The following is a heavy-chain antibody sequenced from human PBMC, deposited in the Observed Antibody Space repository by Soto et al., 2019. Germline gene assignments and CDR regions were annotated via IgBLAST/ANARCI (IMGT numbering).Heavy chain of an antibody. CDR2: IESGGST. CDR1: GFTVSSTY. J-gene: IGHJ4*02. V-gene: IGHV3-53*02. CDR3: GPQILWYGETPTFVT. D-gene: IGHD3-10*01. Sequence: EEQLVETGGGVIQRGGSLRLSCNASGFTVSSTYMSWVRQAPGMGLEWVAVIESGGSTHYADSVKGRFTISRDIPKNTLDLQMNSLRAEDTAVYYCGPQILWYGETPTFVTWGQGTLVSVSS.